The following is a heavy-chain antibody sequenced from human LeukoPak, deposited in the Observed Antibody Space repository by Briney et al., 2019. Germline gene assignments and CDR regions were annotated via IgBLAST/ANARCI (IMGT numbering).Heavy chain of an antibody. V-gene: IGHV3-23*01. CDR3: AKHFYDSSAYRVGLDY. Sequence: GGSLRLSCAASVFTFSNYAMTWVRQAPGKGLEWVSAVSGGGDNTYYADSVKGRFTISRDDSKNTLYLQMNSLRAEDTAIYYCAKHFYDSSAYRVGLDYWGQGTQVTVSS. CDR2: VSGGGDNT. D-gene: IGHD3-22*01. CDR1: VFTFSNYA. J-gene: IGHJ4*02.